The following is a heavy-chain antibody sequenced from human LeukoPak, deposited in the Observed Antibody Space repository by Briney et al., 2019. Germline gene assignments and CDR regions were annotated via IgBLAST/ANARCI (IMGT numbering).Heavy chain of an antibody. Sequence: SETLSLTCAVYGGSFSGYYWSWIRQPPGKGLEWIGEINHSGSTNYNPSLKSRVTISVDTSKNQFSLKLSSVTAADTAVYYCARFYDILTGYSGYNWFDPWGQGTLVTVSS. J-gene: IGHJ5*02. D-gene: IGHD3-9*01. V-gene: IGHV4-34*01. CDR2: INHSGST. CDR3: ARFYDILTGYSGYNWFDP. CDR1: GGSFSGYY.